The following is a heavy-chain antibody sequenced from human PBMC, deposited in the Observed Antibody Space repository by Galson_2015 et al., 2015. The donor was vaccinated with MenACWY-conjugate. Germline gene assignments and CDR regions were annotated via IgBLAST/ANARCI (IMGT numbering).Heavy chain of an antibody. CDR3: AKTYCSRTNCREPNWYFDL. V-gene: IGHV3-23*01. CDR2: MSGSGGSR. D-gene: IGHD2-2*01. Sequence: SLRLSCAAFGFIFSSYAMSWVRQAPGKGLEWVSAMSGSGGSRNYADSVKGRFTISRDNSKNTLYLQMNSLRAEDTAVYYCAKTYCSRTNCREPNWYFDLWGRGTLVTVSS. J-gene: IGHJ2*01. CDR1: GFIFSSYA.